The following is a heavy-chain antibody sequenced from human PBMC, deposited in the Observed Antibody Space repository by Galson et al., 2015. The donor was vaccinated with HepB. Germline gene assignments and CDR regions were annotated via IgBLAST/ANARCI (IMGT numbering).Heavy chain of an antibody. CDR1: GYTFISYN. J-gene: IGHJ3*02. CDR3: ARGGVDSSGYYGSAFDI. Sequence: SVKVSCKASGYTFISYNMHWVRQAPGKRLEWMGRINAGDDSTYYSQSLQGRVTITRDTSASTAHMELSSLRSEDTAVYYCARGGVDSSGYYGSAFDIWGQGTMVTVSS. CDR2: INAGDDST. V-gene: IGHV1-3*01. D-gene: IGHD3-22*01.